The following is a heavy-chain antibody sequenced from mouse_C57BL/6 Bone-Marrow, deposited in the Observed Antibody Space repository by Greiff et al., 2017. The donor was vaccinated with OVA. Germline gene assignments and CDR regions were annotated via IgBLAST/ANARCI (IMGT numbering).Heavy chain of an antibody. CDR1: GYSFTDYN. D-gene: IGHD1-1*01. CDR3: ALYYGSSYRYFDV. CDR2: IKPNYGTT. Sequence: EVQLQQSGPELVKPGASVKISCKASGYSFTDYNMNWVKQSNGKSLEWIGVIKPNYGTTSYNQKFKGKATLTVDQSSSTAYMPLNSLTSEDSSVYYCALYYGSSYRYFDVWGTGTTVTVSS. V-gene: IGHV1-39*01. J-gene: IGHJ1*03.